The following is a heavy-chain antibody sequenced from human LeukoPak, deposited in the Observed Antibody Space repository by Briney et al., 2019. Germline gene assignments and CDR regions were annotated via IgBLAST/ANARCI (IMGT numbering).Heavy chain of an antibody. CDR3: ARASSALVVPAGLWFDP. V-gene: IGHV4-31*03. D-gene: IGHD2-2*01. CDR1: GVSISSGGYY. Sequence: PSQTLSLTCTVSGVSISSGGYYWRWIRQHPGKGLEWIVYIYYSGSTYYHPSLESRFTISVNTSKNPFSLKLSSVTAADTAVYYCARASSALVVPAGLWFDPWGQGTLVTVSS. CDR2: IYYSGST. J-gene: IGHJ5*02.